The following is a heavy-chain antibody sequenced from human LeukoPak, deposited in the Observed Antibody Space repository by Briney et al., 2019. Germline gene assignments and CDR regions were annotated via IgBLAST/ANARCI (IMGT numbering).Heavy chain of an antibody. CDR3: ARSPSWRTSSWYDYYYYYMDV. J-gene: IGHJ6*03. D-gene: IGHD6-13*01. Sequence: PSETLSLTCTVSGGSISSSSYYWGWIRQPPGKGLEWIGNIYYTGNTYYNPSLKSRVTMSVDTSKNQFSLKLSSVTAADTAVYYCARSPSWRTSSWYDYYYYYMDVWGKGTTVTISS. CDR1: GGSISSSSYY. CDR2: IYYTGNT. V-gene: IGHV4-39*07.